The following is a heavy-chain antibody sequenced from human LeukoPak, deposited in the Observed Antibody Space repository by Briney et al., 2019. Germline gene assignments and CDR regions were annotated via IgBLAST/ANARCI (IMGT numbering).Heavy chain of an antibody. Sequence: GGSLRLSCAASGFTVSSNYMSWVRQAPGKGLKWVSVIYSGGSTYYADSVKGRFTISRDNSKNTLYLQMNSLRAEDTAVYYCARDPNSSRGYWGQGTLVTVSS. CDR3: ARDPNSSRGY. V-gene: IGHV3-66*01. D-gene: IGHD6-13*01. CDR1: GFTVSSNY. CDR2: IYSGGST. J-gene: IGHJ4*02.